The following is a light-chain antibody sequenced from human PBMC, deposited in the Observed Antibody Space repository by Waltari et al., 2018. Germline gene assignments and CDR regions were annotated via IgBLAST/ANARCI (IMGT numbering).Light chain of an antibody. Sequence: DVQMTQSPSTLSASVGDRGTIPFRASQSVSVWLAWYQQKPGKAPHLLIYAASSLESGVPSRFSGSGSGTEFTLTISGLQPDDFATYYCQQYNSYSTFGQGTKVEIK. CDR3: QQYNSYST. CDR2: AAS. CDR1: QSVSVW. V-gene: IGKV1-5*03. J-gene: IGKJ1*01.